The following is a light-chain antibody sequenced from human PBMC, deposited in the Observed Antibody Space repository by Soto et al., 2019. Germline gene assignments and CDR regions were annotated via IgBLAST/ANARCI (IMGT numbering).Light chain of an antibody. J-gene: IGKJ4*01. CDR1: QSISSW. V-gene: IGKV1-5*03. CDR3: QQYNRYAPST. CDR2: KAS. Sequence: DIQMTQSPSTLSASVGDRVTITCRASQSISSWLAWYQQKPGKAPKFLIYKASSLESGVPSRFSGSGSGTEFTLTISSLQPDDFAAYCCQQYNRYAPSTFGGGTKVESK.